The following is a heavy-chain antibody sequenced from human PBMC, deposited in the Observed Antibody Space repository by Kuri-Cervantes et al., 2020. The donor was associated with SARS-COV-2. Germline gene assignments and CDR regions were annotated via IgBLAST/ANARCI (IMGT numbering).Heavy chain of an antibody. D-gene: IGHD2-15*01. CDR3: ARVGGGYVDY. V-gene: IGHV4-38-2*01. J-gene: IGHJ4*02. Sequence: GSLRLSCAASGFTFDDYAMHWVRQAPGKGLEWIGSIYYSGSTYYNPSLKSRVTISVDTSKNQFSLKLSSVTAADTAVYYCARVGGGYVDYWGQGTLVTVSS. CDR1: GFTFDDYA. CDR2: IYYSGST.